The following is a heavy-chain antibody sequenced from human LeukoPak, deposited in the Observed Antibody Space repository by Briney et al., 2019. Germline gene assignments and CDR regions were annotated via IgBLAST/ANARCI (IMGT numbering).Heavy chain of an antibody. CDR2: MYYTGTT. CDR3: SRSVSAYAGRGWFDP. D-gene: IGHD5-12*01. V-gene: IGHV4-39*07. Sequence: SETLSLTCSVSGGSIRSLGYSWGWIRQPPGKGLEWIASMYYTGTTYYNPSLKSRVTMSVDTSKNQFSLNLTSVTAADTAVFYCSRSVSAYAGRGWFDPWGQGTLVTVSS. J-gene: IGHJ5*02. CDR1: GGSIRSLGYS.